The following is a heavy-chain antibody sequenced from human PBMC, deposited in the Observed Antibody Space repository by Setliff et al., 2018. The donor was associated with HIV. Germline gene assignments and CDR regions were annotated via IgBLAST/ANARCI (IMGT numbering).Heavy chain of an antibody. CDR1: GGSIRSSGFH. V-gene: IGHV4-39*07. CDR3: ARGGLGVVGAIDY. Sequence: SETLSLTCAVSGGSIRSSGFHWGWIRQPPGRGLEWIGEIIHSGGTNYNRSLKSRVTISVDTSKNQFSLNLSSVTAADTAVYYCARGGLGVVGAIDYWSQGTLVTVSS. CDR2: IIHSGGT. J-gene: IGHJ4*02. D-gene: IGHD2-15*01.